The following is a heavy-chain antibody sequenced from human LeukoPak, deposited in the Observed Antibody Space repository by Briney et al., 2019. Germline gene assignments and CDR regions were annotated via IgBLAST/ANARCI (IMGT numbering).Heavy chain of an antibody. CDR3: ARKENVYYYFDY. CDR1: GGSISSSSYY. Sequence: TSETLSLTCTVSGGSISSSSYYWGWIRQPPGKGLEWIGSINYSGSTYYNPSLKSRVTISVDTSKNQFSLKLSSVTAVDTAVYYCARKENVYYYFDYWGQGTLVTVSS. D-gene: IGHD3-10*01. CDR2: INYSGST. J-gene: IGHJ4*02. V-gene: IGHV4-39*07.